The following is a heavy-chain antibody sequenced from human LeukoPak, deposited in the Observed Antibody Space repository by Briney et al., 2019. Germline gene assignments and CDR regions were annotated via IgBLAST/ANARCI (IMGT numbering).Heavy chain of an antibody. Sequence: SETLSLTCTVSGGSISSGGYYWSWIRQHPGKGLEWLGYIYYSVSTYYNPSLKRRVTISVDTSKNQFSLKLSSVTAADTAVYYCARDGCSGGSCYIDYWGQGTLVTVSS. CDR3: ARDGCSGGSCYIDY. CDR1: GGSISSGGYY. D-gene: IGHD2-15*01. CDR2: IYYSVST. V-gene: IGHV4-31*03. J-gene: IGHJ4*02.